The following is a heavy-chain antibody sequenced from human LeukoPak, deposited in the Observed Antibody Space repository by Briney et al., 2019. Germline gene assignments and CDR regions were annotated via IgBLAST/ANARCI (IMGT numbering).Heavy chain of an antibody. Sequence: GGSLRLSCAASGFTFSSYWMSWVRQAPGKGLEWVANIKQDGSEKYYVDSVKGRFTISRDNAKNSLYLQMNSLRAEDTAVYYCARMITIFGPYYYYYHYMDVWGKGTTVTVSS. J-gene: IGHJ6*03. V-gene: IGHV3-7*01. CDR3: ARMITIFGPYYYYYHYMDV. CDR2: IKQDGSEK. CDR1: GFTFSSYW. D-gene: IGHD3-3*01.